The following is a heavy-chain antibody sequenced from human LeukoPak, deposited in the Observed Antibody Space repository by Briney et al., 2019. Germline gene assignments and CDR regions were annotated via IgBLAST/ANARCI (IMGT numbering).Heavy chain of an antibody. D-gene: IGHD3-9*01. Sequence: SETLSLTCAVYGGSFSGYYWSWIRQPPGKGLEWIGEINHSGSTNYNPSLESRVTISVDTSKNQFSLRLSSVTAADTAVYYCARITIFPPVYYYYGMDVWGQGTTVTVSS. V-gene: IGHV4-34*01. CDR1: GGSFSGYY. CDR3: ARITIFPPVYYYYGMDV. J-gene: IGHJ6*02. CDR2: INHSGST.